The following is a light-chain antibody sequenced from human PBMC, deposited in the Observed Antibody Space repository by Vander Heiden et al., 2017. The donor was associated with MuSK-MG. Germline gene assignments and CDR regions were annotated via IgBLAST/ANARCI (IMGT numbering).Light chain of an antibody. CDR3: QQYDNRYT. CDR2: DAS. Sequence: DIQMTQSPSSLSASVGDRVTITCQASQDISNYLNWYQQKPGKAPKLLIYDASNLETGVPSRFSGSGSGTDFTFTISSLQPEDIATYYCQQYDNRYTFGQGTKLEIK. V-gene: IGKV1-33*01. J-gene: IGKJ2*01. CDR1: QDISNY.